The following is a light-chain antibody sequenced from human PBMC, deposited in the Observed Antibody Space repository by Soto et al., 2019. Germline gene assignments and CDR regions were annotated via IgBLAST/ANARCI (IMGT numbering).Light chain of an antibody. CDR2: DVS. J-gene: IGLJ1*01. CDR1: SSDVGGYNY. CDR3: CSYTTSNTRQIV. Sequence: QSVLTQPASVSGSPGQSITIPCTGTSSDVGGYNYVSWYQHHPGEAPKLMIYDVSNRPSGVSNLFSGSKSGNTASLTISGLQPEDEADYYCCSYTTSNTRQIVFGTGTKVTVL. V-gene: IGLV2-14*03.